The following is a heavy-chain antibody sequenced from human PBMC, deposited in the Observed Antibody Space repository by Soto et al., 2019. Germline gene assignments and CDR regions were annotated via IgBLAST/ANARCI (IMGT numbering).Heavy chain of an antibody. CDR1: DFTFSIYG. Sequence: ASVKVSCKASDFTFSIYGIAWVRQAPRQGLEWMGWINPYNANTNYAQKFQGRVSMTTDTSTTTGYMELRGLRSDDTAVYYCARVVAAAPVYYGMDVWGQGTTVTVSS. D-gene: IGHD2-15*01. CDR3: ARVVAAAPVYYGMDV. V-gene: IGHV1-18*01. CDR2: INPYNANT. J-gene: IGHJ6*02.